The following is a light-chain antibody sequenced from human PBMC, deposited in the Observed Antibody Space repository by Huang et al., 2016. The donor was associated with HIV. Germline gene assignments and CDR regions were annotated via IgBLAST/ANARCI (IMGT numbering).Light chain of an antibody. CDR2: GAS. Sequence: EIVLTQSPGTLSLSPGERATISCRASQSISGGHLAWYQQKPGQAPRLLIRGASSRASCIPDRFSGSGSWTDFSLIISRQEPEDCAVYYCQQYGRSPQTFGQGTKVEIK. J-gene: IGKJ1*01. CDR1: QSISGGH. V-gene: IGKV3-20*01. CDR3: QQYGRSPQT.